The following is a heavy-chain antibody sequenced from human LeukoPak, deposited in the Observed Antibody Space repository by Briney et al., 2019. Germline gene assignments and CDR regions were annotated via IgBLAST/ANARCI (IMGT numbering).Heavy chain of an antibody. D-gene: IGHD5-24*01. CDR2: ISSSSSYI. CDR1: GFTFSSYT. CDR3: ARGQGLQLKSGSDY. Sequence: GGSLRLSCAASGFTFSSYTMNWVRQAPGKGLEWVSSISSSSSYIYYADSVKGRFTISRDNAKNSLFLQMNSLRAEDTAVYYCARGQGLQLKSGSDYWGQGTLVTVSS. V-gene: IGHV3-21*01. J-gene: IGHJ4*02.